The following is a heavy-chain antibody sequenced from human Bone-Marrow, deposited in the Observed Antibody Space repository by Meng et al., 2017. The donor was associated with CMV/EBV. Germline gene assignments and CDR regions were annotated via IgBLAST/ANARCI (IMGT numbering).Heavy chain of an antibody. CDR1: GFTFSSYW. D-gene: IGHD6-13*01. J-gene: IGHJ4*02. CDR2: INSDGSST. CDR3: AKSMAAADYFDY. V-gene: IGHV3-74*01. Sequence: RGSLRLSCAASGFTFSSYWMHWVRQAPGKGLVWVSSINSDGSSTSYADSVKGRFTISRDNAKNTLYLQMNSRRAEDTAVYYCAKSMAAADYFDYWGQGTLVTVSS.